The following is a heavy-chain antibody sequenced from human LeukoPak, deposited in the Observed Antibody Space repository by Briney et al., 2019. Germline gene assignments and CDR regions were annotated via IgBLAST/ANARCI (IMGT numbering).Heavy chain of an antibody. Sequence: GGSLRLSCAASGFTFSGYAMSWVRQAPGKGLEWVSGLSGSGGYAYYADSVKGRFTISRDNSKNRLYPQMNSLRAEDTAIYYCAKDLRGYYDLEAFFDYWGQGTLVTVSS. J-gene: IGHJ4*02. CDR2: LSGSGGYA. D-gene: IGHD3-3*01. CDR1: GFTFSGYA. V-gene: IGHV3-23*01. CDR3: AKDLRGYYDLEAFFDY.